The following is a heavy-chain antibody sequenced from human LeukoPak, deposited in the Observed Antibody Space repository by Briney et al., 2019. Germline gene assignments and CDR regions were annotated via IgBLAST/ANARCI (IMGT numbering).Heavy chain of an antibody. CDR1: GFSFSSNG. CDR3: AREASTEVIGGMDV. V-gene: IGHV3-30*02. Sequence: GGSLRLSCAASGFSFSSNGIHWVRQAPGKGLEWVSFIQTGGDPKYYADSVRGRFTISRDNSKKTCSLQMDSLRVEDPATYYCAREASTEVIGGMDVRGQGTTVTVTS. D-gene: IGHD2-8*02. CDR2: IQTGGDPK. J-gene: IGHJ6*02.